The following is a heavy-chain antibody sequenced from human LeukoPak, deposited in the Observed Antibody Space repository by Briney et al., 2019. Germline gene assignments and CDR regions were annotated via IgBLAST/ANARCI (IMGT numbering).Heavy chain of an antibody. CDR2: ISYDGSNK. D-gene: IGHD5-24*01. CDR3: ARRGYGDGYNPAYFDY. J-gene: IGHJ4*02. V-gene: IGHV3-30-3*01. CDR1: GFTFSSYA. Sequence: GGSLRLSCAASGFTFSSYAMHWVRQAPGKGLEWVAVISYDGSNKYYADSVKGRFTISRDNSKNTLYLQMNSLRAEDTAVYYCARRGYGDGYNPAYFDYWGQGTLVTVSS.